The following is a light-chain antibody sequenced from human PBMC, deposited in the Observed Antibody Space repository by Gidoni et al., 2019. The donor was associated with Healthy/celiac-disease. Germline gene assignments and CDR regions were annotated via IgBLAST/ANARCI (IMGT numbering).Light chain of an antibody. CDR3: QQYDNLPLT. Sequence: DIQLTHSPSSLSASVGDRVTITCQASQDISKYLNWYQQKPGKAPKLLIYDASNLETGVPSRFSGRGSGTDLTFNISRLQPEDIATYYCQQYDNLPLTCGGGTKVEIK. J-gene: IGKJ4*01. V-gene: IGKV1-33*01. CDR2: DAS. CDR1: QDISKY.